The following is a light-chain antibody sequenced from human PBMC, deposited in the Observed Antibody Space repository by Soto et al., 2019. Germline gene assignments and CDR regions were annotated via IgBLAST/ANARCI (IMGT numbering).Light chain of an antibody. CDR3: AAWDDSLNGVV. CDR2: SNN. CDR1: SSNIGSNS. Sequence: QSVLTQPPSASGTPGQRVTISCSGSSSNIGSNSVNWYQQLPGTAPKLLMYSNNQRPSGVPERFSGSKSGTSGSLAISGLQSEDEADYHCAAWDDSLNGVVFGGGTKVTVL. V-gene: IGLV1-44*01. J-gene: IGLJ3*02.